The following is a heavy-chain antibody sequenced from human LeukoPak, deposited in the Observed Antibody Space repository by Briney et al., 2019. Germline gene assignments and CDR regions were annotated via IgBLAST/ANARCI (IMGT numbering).Heavy chain of an antibody. CDR1: GFTLGSYW. V-gene: IGHV3-7*01. Sequence: PGGSLRLSCAASGFTLGSYWMTWVRQAPGKGLEWVAKINQDGSVKYYVDSVKGRFTISRDNAKNSLYLQMNSLRAEDTAVYSCARSPEQVVFGYYSFYMDVWGKGTTVTVSS. CDR2: INQDGSVK. CDR3: ARSPEQVVFGYYSFYMDV. J-gene: IGHJ6*03. D-gene: IGHD3-3*01.